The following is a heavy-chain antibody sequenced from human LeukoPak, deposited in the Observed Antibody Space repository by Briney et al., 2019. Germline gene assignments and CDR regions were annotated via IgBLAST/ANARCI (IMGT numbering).Heavy chain of an antibody. CDR3: AELGITMIGGV. Sequence: PGGSLRLSCAASGFTFSDYYMSWIRQSPGKGLEWLSYIGRRGGDEHYADSVKGRFTISRDNAKNSLYLQMNSLRAEDTAVYYCAELGITMIGGVWGKGTTVTISS. CDR1: GFTFSDYY. D-gene: IGHD3-10*02. V-gene: IGHV3-11*04. CDR2: IGRRGGDE. J-gene: IGHJ6*04.